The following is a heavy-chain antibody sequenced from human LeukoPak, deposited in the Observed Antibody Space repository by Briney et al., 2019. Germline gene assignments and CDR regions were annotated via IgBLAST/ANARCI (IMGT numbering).Heavy chain of an antibody. V-gene: IGHV3-23*01. CDR1: GFTLSSYA. J-gene: IGHJ4*02. D-gene: IGHD4-17*01. Sequence: GGSLRLSCAASGFTLSSYAMSWVRQAPGKGLEWVSAISGGGGSTYYADSVKGRFTISRDNSKNTLYLQMNSLRAEDTAVYYCAKEVANGDYEYDYWGQGTLVTVSS. CDR3: AKEVANGDYEYDY. CDR2: ISGGGGST.